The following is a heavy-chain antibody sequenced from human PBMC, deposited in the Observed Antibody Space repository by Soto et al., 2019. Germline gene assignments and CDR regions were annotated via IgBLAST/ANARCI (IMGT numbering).Heavy chain of an antibody. Sequence: SLRLSCAASGFTVSSNYMSWVRQAPGKGLEWVSVIYSGGSTYYADSVKGRFTISRDNSKNTLYLQMNSLRAEDTAVYYCATQTPYYDILTGPNDYWGQGTQVTVSS. CDR2: IYSGGST. CDR3: ATQTPYYDILTGPNDY. CDR1: GFTVSSNY. D-gene: IGHD3-9*01. J-gene: IGHJ4*02. V-gene: IGHV3-53*01.